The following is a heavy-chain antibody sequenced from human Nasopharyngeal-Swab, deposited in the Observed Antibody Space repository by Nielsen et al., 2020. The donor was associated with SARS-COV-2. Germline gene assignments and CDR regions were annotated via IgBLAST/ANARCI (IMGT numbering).Heavy chain of an antibody. CDR2: IYSGGST. V-gene: IGHV3-53*01. CDR1: GFIVSSNY. Sequence: GESLEIYWAVSGFIVSSNYMSWVRQAPGKGLEWVSVIYSGGSTYYADSVKGRFTISRDNSKNTLYLQMNSLRAEDTAVYYCARDGQSYGMDVWGQGTTVTVSS. CDR3: ARDGQSYGMDV. J-gene: IGHJ6*02.